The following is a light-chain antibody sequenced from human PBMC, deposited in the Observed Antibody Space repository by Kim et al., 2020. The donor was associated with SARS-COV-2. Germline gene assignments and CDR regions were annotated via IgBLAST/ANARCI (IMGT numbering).Light chain of an antibody. V-gene: IGLV3-21*04. J-gene: IGLJ3*02. CDR1: DIGYKS. CDR3: QVWDSSSDRWV. Sequence: APGKTARLACGGVDIGYKSVNWYQQKPGQAPVLVIYRDTDRPSGIPERFSGSKSGNTATLTISRVAAGDEADYFCQVWDSSSDRWVFGGGTQLTVL. CDR2: RDT.